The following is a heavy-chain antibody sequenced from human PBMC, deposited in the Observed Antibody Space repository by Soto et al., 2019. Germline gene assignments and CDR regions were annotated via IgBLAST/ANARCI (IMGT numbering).Heavy chain of an antibody. V-gene: IGHV3-23*01. CDR3: AKDSRSLTRITIFGVDYMDV. D-gene: IGHD3-3*01. J-gene: IGHJ6*03. Sequence: GGSLRLSCAASGLTFNSYAMSWVRQAPGKGLEWVAAISDSCGSAYYADAVKCLVXXXXDXSXGXLYLQMSXLRLEDTAVYYCAKDSRSLTRITIFGVDYMDVWGKGTTVTSP. CDR2: ISDSCGSA. CDR1: GLTFNSYA.